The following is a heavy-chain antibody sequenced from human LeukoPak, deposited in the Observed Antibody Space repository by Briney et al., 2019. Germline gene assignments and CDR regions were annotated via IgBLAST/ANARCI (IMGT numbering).Heavy chain of an antibody. CDR2: INHSGST. J-gene: IGHJ4*02. Sequence: SETLSLTCAVYGGSFSGYYWSWIRQPPGKGLEWIGEINHSGSTNYNPSLKSRVTISVDTSKNQFSLKLSSVTAADTAVYYCARDGRLRRYDIEYYFDYWGQGTLVTVSS. CDR1: GGSFSGYY. V-gene: IGHV4-34*01. CDR3: ARDGRLRRYDIEYYFDY. D-gene: IGHD3-9*01.